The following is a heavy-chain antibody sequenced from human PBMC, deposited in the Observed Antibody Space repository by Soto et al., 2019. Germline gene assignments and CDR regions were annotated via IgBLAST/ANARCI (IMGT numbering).Heavy chain of an antibody. CDR1: GFTFSSYA. Sequence: EVQLLESGGGLVQPGGSLRLSCAASGFTFSSYAMSWVRQAPGKGLEWVSAISGSGGSTYYADSVKGRFTISRDNSKNKLYLQMHSLRAEDTAVYYCANDQTIFGVVPHHWFDPWGQGTLVTVSS. CDR3: ANDQTIFGVVPHHWFDP. V-gene: IGHV3-23*01. J-gene: IGHJ5*02. D-gene: IGHD3-3*01. CDR2: ISGSGGST.